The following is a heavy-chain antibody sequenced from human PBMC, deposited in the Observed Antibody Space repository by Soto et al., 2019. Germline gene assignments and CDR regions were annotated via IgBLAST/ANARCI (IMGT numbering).Heavy chain of an antibody. CDR2: ISYDGSNK. CDR3: ARDFSSMVRGPNWFDP. Sequence: QPGGSLRLSCAASGFTFSSYGMHWVRQAPGKGLEWVAVISYDGSNKYYADSVKGRFTISRDNSKNTLYLQMNSLRDEDTAVYYCARDFSSMVRGPNWFDPWGQGTLVTVSS. CDR1: GFTFSSYG. J-gene: IGHJ5*02. D-gene: IGHD3-10*01. V-gene: IGHV3-30*03.